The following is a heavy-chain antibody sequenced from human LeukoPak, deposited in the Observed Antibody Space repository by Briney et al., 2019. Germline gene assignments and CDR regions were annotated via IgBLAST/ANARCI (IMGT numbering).Heavy chain of an antibody. Sequence: GGSLRLSCAASGFTVSSNYMSWVRQAPGTGLEWVSVIYSGGSTYYADSVKGRFTISRDNSKNTLYLQMNSLRAEDTAVYYCARSVPSPYYFDYWGQGTLVTVSS. CDR3: ARSVPSPYYFDY. CDR2: IYSGGST. V-gene: IGHV3-53*01. J-gene: IGHJ4*02. CDR1: GFTVSSNY.